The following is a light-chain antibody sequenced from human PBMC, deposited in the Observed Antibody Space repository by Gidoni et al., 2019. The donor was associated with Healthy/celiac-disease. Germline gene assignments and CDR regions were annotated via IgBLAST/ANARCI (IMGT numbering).Light chain of an antibody. CDR3: QAYDSSLSGWV. CDR2: GNS. V-gene: IGLV1-40*01. J-gene: IGLJ3*02. CDR1: SYNIGAGYD. Sequence: QSVLTQPPSVSGAPVPRVTISCTGSSYNIGAGYDVHWYQQLPGTAPKLLIYGNSNRPSGVPDRFSGSKSGTAASLAITGLQAEDEADYYCQAYDSSLSGWVFGGGTKLTVL.